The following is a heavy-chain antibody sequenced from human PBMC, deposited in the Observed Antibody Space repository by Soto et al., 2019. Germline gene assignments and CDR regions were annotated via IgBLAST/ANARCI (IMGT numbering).Heavy chain of an antibody. CDR3: ARHPQNRGYFDY. D-gene: IGHD3-16*02. J-gene: IGHJ4*02. CDR2: IYPSDSRT. CDR1: GDSLSNYW. V-gene: IGHV5-51*01. Sequence: GESLKISCQYSGDSLSNYWIGWVRQIPGKGLEWMGIIYPSDSRTRYSPSFQGHITFSADKSISTAYLQWSSLKASDTAMYSCARHPQNRGYFDYWGQGTLVTVSS.